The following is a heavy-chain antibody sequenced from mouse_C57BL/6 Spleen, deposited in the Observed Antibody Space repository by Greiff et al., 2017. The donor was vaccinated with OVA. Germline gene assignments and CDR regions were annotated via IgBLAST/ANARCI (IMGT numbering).Heavy chain of an antibody. Sequence: QVQLQQSGAELARPGASVKLSCKASGYTFTSYGISWVKQRTGQGLEWIGEIYPRSGNTYYNEKFKGKATLTAAKSSSTAYMELRSLTSEDSAVYFCARGPYYGSSYEYFDYWGQGTTLTVSS. CDR2: IYPRSGNT. D-gene: IGHD1-1*01. J-gene: IGHJ2*01. V-gene: IGHV1-81*01. CDR3: ARGPYYGSSYEYFDY. CDR1: GYTFTSYG.